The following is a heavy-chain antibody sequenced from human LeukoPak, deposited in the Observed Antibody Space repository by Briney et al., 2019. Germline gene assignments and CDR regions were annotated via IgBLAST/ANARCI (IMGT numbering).Heavy chain of an antibody. CDR2: ISWNSGII. Sequence: GGSLRLSCAASGFTFHDYAMHWVRQAPGKGLEWVSGISWNSGIIGYADSGKGRFTISRDNAKNSLYLQMNSLRAEDTAVYYCAELGITMIGGVWGKGTTVTISS. CDR3: AELGITMIGGV. J-gene: IGHJ6*04. V-gene: IGHV3-9*01. CDR1: GFTFHDYA. D-gene: IGHD3-10*02.